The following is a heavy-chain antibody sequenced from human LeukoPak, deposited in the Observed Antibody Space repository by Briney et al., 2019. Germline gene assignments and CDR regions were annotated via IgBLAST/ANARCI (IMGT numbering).Heavy chain of an antibody. CDR3: AKATDNYDILTGHYFDY. CDR2: ISWNSGSI. J-gene: IGHJ4*02. Sequence: GRSLRLSCAASGFTFDDYAMHWVRQAPGKGLEWVSGISWNSGSIGYADSVKGRFTISRDNAKNSLYLQMNSLRAEDTALYYCAKATDNYDILTGHYFDYWAREPWSPSPQ. V-gene: IGHV3-9*01. CDR1: GFTFDDYA. D-gene: IGHD3-9*01.